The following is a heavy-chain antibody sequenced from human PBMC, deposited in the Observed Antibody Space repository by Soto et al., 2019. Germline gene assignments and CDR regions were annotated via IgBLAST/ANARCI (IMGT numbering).Heavy chain of an antibody. J-gene: IGHJ6*02. V-gene: IGHV4-59*08. CDR2: IYYAGFT. Sequence: SETLSLTCTVSGGSMISYYWSWIRQPPGRGLEWIGFIYYAGFTRYNPSLSSRVTLSVDTSKNQFSLKLSSVTAADTALYFCATQGFGKLHGLVDVWGQGTTVTVSS. CDR3: ATQGFGKLHGLVDV. D-gene: IGHD3-10*01. CDR1: GGSMISYY.